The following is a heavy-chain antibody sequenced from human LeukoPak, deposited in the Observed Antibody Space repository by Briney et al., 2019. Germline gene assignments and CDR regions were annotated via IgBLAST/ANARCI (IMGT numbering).Heavy chain of an antibody. D-gene: IGHD6-19*01. V-gene: IGHV3-23*01. Sequence: GGSLRLSCAASGFTFSNYGMNWVRQAPGEGLEWVSSISNSAGNTHSADSVKGRFTISRDNSKNTLYLQMNSLRADDTAVYYCAKGRTEGGTLALDYWGQGTLVTVSS. CDR1: GFTFSNYG. CDR2: ISNSAGNT. CDR3: AKGRTEGGTLALDY. J-gene: IGHJ4*02.